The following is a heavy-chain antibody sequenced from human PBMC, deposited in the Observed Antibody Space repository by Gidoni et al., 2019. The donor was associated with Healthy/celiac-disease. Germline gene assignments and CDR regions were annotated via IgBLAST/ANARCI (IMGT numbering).Heavy chain of an antibody. Sequence: QVQLVQSGAEVKKPGSSVKVSCKASGGTFSSYAISWVRQAPGQGLEWMGRIIPILGIANYAQKFQGRVTITADKSTSTAYMELSSLRSEDTAVYYCARDERAARQDFDYWGQGTLVTVSS. CDR3: ARDERAARQDFDY. D-gene: IGHD6-6*01. J-gene: IGHJ4*02. V-gene: IGHV1-69*04. CDR1: GGTFSSYA. CDR2: IIPILGIA.